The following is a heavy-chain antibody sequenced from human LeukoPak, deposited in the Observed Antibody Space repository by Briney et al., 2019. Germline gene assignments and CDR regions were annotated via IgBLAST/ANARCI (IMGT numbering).Heavy chain of an antibody. CDR3: ARDFIGRFDY. J-gene: IGHJ4*02. CDR1: GFTVSSNY. V-gene: IGHV3-66*01. Sequence: GGSLRLSCAASGFTVSSNYMSWVRQAPGKGLEWVSVIYSDGSTYYADSVKGRFTISRDNSKNTLYLQMNSLRAEDTAVYYCARDFIGRFDYWGQGTLVTVSS. CDR2: IYSDGST. D-gene: IGHD2-15*01.